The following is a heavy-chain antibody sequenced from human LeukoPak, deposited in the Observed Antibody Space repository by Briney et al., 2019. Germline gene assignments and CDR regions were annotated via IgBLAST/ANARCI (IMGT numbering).Heavy chain of an antibody. V-gene: IGHV3-7*01. CDR3: AREIVGATINYFDY. D-gene: IGHD1-26*01. J-gene: IGHJ4*02. CDR1: GFTFSSYW. Sequence: GGSLRLSCAASGFTFSSYWMSWVRQAPGKGLEWVANIKQDGSEKYYVDSVQGRFTISRDNAKNSLYLQMNSLRAEDTAVYYCAREIVGATINYFDYWGQGTLVTVSS. CDR2: IKQDGSEK.